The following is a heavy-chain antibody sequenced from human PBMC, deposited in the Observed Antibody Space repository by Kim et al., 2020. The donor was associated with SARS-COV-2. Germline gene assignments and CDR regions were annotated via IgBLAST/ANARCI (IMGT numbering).Heavy chain of an antibody. Sequence: GGSLRLSCAASGFTFSSYAMHWVRQAPGKGLEWVAVISYDGSNKYYADSVKGRFTISRDNSKNTLYLQMNSLRAEDTAVYYCARGPGGYSYLNVWGQGTTGTVSS. D-gene: IGHD5-18*01. V-gene: IGHV3-30-3*01. J-gene: IGHJ6*01. CDR3: ARGPGGYSYLNV. CDR1: GFTFSSYA. CDR2: ISYDGSNK.